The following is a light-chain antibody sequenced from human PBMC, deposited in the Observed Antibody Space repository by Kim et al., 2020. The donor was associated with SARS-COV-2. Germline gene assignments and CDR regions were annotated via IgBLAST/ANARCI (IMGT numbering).Light chain of an antibody. CDR1: QSVSTK. CDR3: QQSNNWPPLT. Sequence: EIVMTQSPATLSVSPGETATLSCRASQSVSTKLAWYQHKPGQAPRLLIYGASTRAIGIPARFSGSGSGTEFTLTISSLQSEDSAVYYCQQSNNWPPLTCGGGTKVDIK. CDR2: GAS. J-gene: IGKJ4*01. V-gene: IGKV3-15*01.